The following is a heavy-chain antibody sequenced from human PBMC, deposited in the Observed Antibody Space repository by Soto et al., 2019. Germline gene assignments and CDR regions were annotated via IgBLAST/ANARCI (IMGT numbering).Heavy chain of an antibody. CDR1: GRSISSGGYY. V-gene: IGHV4-31*03. J-gene: IGHJ4*02. CDR2: IYYSGST. Sequence: PSETLSLTCTVSGRSISSGGYYWNWIRQHPGKGLDWIGYIYYSGSTYYNPSLKSRVTISVDTSKNQFSLKLSSVTAADTAVYYCARHADLYYFDYWGQGTLVTVSS. CDR3: ARHADLYYFDY.